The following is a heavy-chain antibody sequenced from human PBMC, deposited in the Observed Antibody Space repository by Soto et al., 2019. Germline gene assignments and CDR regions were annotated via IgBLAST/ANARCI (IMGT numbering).Heavy chain of an antibody. V-gene: IGHV1-18*04. CDR1: GYTFTSYG. D-gene: IGHD3-10*01. CDR3: ARVGPLYGSGSYYYFDY. CDR2: ISAYNGNT. J-gene: IGHJ4*02. Sequence: QVQVVQSGAEVKKPGASVKVSCKASGYTFTSYGIIWVRQAPGQGLEWMGWISAYNGNTDYAQKVQGRVTMTTDTSTSAAYMEVRSLRSDDTAVYYCARVGPLYGSGSYYYFDYWGQGTLVTVSS.